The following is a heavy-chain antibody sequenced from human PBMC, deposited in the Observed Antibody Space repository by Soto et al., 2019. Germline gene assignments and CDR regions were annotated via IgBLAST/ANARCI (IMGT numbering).Heavy chain of an antibody. J-gene: IGHJ6*02. CDR3: ARPSSSLTTVHYYGMDV. V-gene: IGHV5-10-1*01. CDR2: IDPSDSYT. CDR1: GYSFTSYW. D-gene: IGHD6-6*01. Sequence: GESLKISCKGSGYSFTSYWISWVRQMPGKGLEWMGRIDPSDSYTNYSPSFQGHVTISADKSISTAYLQWSSLKASDTAMYYCARPSSSLTTVHYYGMDVWGQGTTVTVSS.